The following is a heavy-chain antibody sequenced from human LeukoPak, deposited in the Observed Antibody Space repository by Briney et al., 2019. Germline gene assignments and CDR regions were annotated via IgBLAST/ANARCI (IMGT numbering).Heavy chain of an antibody. CDR1: GFTFSSYA. Sequence: PGGSLRLSCAASGFTFSSYAMSWVCQAPGKGLEWVSAIGGSGGSTYYADSVKGRFTISRDNSKNTLYLQMNSLRAEDTAVYYCAKDFSDYGGNWFDPWGQGTLVTVSS. CDR3: AKDFSDYGGNWFDP. J-gene: IGHJ5*02. CDR2: IGGSGGST. V-gene: IGHV3-23*01. D-gene: IGHD4-23*01.